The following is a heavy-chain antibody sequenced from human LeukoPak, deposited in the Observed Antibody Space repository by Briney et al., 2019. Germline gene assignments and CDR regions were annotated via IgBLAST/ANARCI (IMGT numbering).Heavy chain of an antibody. J-gene: IGHJ3*02. D-gene: IGHD3-22*01. CDR1: GFTFSSYA. V-gene: IGHV3-30-3*01. Sequence: GGSLRLSCAASGFTFSSYAMHWVRQAPGKGLEWVAVISYDGSNKYYADSVKGRFTISRDNSKNTLYLQMNSLRAEDTAVYYCASHVYDSSGYYYAYDAFDIWGQGTMVTVSS. CDR2: ISYDGSNK. CDR3: ASHVYDSSGYYYAYDAFDI.